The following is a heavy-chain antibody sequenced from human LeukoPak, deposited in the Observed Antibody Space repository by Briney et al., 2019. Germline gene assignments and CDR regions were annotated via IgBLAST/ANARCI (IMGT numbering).Heavy chain of an antibody. Sequence: ASVKVSCKASGYTFTGYYMHWVRQAPRQGLEWMGWINPNSGGTNYAQKFQGRVTMTRDTSISTAYMELSRLRSDDTAVYYCAREAIVVVPAAMDYWGQGTLVTVSS. CDR3: AREAIVVVPAAMDY. CDR2: INPNSGGT. D-gene: IGHD2-2*01. CDR1: GYTFTGYY. V-gene: IGHV1-2*02. J-gene: IGHJ4*02.